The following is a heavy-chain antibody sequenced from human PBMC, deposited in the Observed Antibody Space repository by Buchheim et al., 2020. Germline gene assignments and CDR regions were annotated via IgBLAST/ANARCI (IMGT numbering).Heavy chain of an antibody. CDR3: ARGRAIFGVVKGWFDS. V-gene: IGHV4-59*01. J-gene: IGHJ5*01. CDR1: GGSISSYY. D-gene: IGHD3-3*01. CDR2: IYYSGST. Sequence: QVQLQESGPGLVKPSETLSLTCTVSGGSISSYYWSWIRQPPGKGLEWIGYIYYSGSTNYNPSLKSRVTISVDTSKNQFSLKLSSVTAADTAVYYCARGRAIFGVVKGWFDSWGQGTL.